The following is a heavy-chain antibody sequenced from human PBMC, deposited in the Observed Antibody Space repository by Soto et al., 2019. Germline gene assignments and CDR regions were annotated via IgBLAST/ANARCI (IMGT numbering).Heavy chain of an antibody. Sequence: PGRSLRLPWAAAGFSFGDHYIGCVRQDPGKGLGWVAVISYDGSNKYYGDSVKGRFTISRDNPKNTMYLKMNSLRAEDTAVYYCAKVYLVRGIKPASYYYYYMDVWGKGTTVTVSS. D-gene: IGHD3-10*01. CDR2: ISYDGSNK. J-gene: IGHJ6*03. CDR3: AKVYLVRGIKPASYYYYYMDV. CDR1: GFSFGDHY. V-gene: IGHV3-30*18.